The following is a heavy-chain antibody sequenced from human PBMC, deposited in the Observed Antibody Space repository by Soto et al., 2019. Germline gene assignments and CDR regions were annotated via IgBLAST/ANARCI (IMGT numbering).Heavy chain of an antibody. CDR1: GYIFSDYD. D-gene: IGHD6-19*01. CDR2: INGYNGNT. V-gene: IGHV1-18*01. CDR3: ARGKTVAATGYFDY. J-gene: IGHJ4*02. Sequence: QVQLVQSGAEVKKPGASVKVSCKASGYIFSDYDITWVRQAPGQGLEWMGRINGYNGNTIHAQKFQGRVTLTTDTSTGTAYMELRSLRSDDAAVYYWARGKTVAATGYFDYWGQGTLVTVSS.